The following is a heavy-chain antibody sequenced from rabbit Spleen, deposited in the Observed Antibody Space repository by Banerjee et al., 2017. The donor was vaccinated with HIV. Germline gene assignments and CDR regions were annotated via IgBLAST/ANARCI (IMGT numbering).Heavy chain of an antibody. CDR1: GFSFSSSYY. Sequence: QSLEESGGDLVKPEGSLTLTCTASGFSFSSSYYMCWVRQAPGKGLECIACIYADRSGSTYYANWAKGRFTISSVSSTTVTLEMTSLTAADTATYFCARDLVAVIGWNFNLWGPGTLVTVS. CDR3: ARDLVAVIGWNFNL. V-gene: IGHV1S40*01. CDR2: IYADRSGST. J-gene: IGHJ4*01. D-gene: IGHD1-1*01.